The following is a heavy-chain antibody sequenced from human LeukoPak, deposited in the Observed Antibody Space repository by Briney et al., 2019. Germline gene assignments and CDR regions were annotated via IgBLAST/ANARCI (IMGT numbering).Heavy chain of an antibody. D-gene: IGHD2-2*01. CDR1: GGSISSYY. J-gene: IGHJ6*02. V-gene: IGHV4-59*01. CDR2: IYYSGST. Sequence: SETLSLTCTVSGGSISSYYWSWIRQPPGKGLEWIGYIYYSGSTNHNPSLKSRVTISVDTSKNQYSLKLSSVNAADTAVYYCAREGGGYCSSTSCLYYYYYGMDVWGQGTTVTVSS. CDR3: AREGGGYCSSTSCLYYYYYGMDV.